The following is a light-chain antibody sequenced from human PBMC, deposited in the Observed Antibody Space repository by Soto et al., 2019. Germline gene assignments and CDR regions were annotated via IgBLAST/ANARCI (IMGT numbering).Light chain of an antibody. V-gene: IGKV3-20*01. Sequence: EIVLTQSPGTLSLSPGERATLSCRASLSIGSTYLVWYQQKPAQAPRLLIYGASSRATGIPDRFSGSGSGTDFTLTISRLEPEDCAVYYCQQFGSSPTFGQGTKVEIK. CDR1: LSIGSTY. CDR3: QQFGSSPT. CDR2: GAS. J-gene: IGKJ1*01.